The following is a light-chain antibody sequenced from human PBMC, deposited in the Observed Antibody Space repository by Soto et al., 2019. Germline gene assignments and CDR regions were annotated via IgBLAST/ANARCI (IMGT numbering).Light chain of an antibody. V-gene: IGKV3-20*01. CDR3: QHTWA. J-gene: IGKJ1*01. Sequence: EVVLTQSPGTLSLSPGEGATISCRASQTVSSSNLVWYQQRPGQAPRLLIYGASIMATGIPDRFSGRGSETDFTLTIRRLEREDFAVYYCQHTWAFGQGTKVEI. CDR1: QTVSSSN. CDR2: GAS.